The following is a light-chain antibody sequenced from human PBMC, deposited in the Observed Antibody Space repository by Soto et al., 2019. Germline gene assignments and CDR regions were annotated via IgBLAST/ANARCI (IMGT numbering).Light chain of an antibody. Sequence: ETVLTQSPGTLSLSPGERASLSCRASQSISGRYLAWYQQKPGQAPRLLIYDASSRATGIPDRFSGSGSGTDFILTISRLEPEDFEVYYCQQYGSSPLTFGGGTKVEIK. CDR3: QQYGSSPLT. CDR2: DAS. J-gene: IGKJ4*01. CDR1: QSISGRY. V-gene: IGKV3-20*01.